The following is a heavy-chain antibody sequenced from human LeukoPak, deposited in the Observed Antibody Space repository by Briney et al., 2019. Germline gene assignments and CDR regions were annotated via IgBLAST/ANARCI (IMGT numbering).Heavy chain of an antibody. CDR1: GFTFSSYA. D-gene: IGHD3-10*01. J-gene: IGHJ4*02. Sequence: GRSLRLSCAAPGFTFSSYAMHWVRQAPGKGLEWVAVISYDGSNKYYADSVKGRFTISRDNSKNTLYLQMNSRRAEDTAVYYCARDLVLLWFGARSDSFDYWGQGTLVTVSS. V-gene: IGHV3-30-3*01. CDR2: ISYDGSNK. CDR3: ARDLVLLWFGARSDSFDY.